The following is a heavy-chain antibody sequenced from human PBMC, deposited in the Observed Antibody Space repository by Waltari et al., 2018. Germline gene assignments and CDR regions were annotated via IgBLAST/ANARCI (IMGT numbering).Heavy chain of an antibody. D-gene: IGHD2-2*01. CDR2: INHSGST. CDR1: GGSFSGYY. J-gene: IGHJ6*02. V-gene: IGHV4-34*01. Sequence: QVQLQQWGAGLLKPSETLSLTCAVYGGSFSGYYWSWIRQPPGKGLEWIGEINHSGSTNDNPSLKSRVTISVDTSKNQFSLKLSSVTAADTAVYYCARAPLYQPVGYYGMDVWGQGTTVTVSS. CDR3: ARAPLYQPVGYYGMDV.